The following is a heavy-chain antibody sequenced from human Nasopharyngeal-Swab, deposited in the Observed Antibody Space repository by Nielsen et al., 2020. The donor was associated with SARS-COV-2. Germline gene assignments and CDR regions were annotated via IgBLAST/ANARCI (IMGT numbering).Heavy chain of an antibody. Sequence: WVRQAPGQGREWMGIINLSGGSTSYAQKFQGRVTMTRDTSTSTVYMELSSLRSEDTAVYYCAREIVGASYYYYGMDVWGQGTTVTVSS. CDR3: AREIVGASYYYYGMDV. CDR2: INLSGGST. J-gene: IGHJ6*02. V-gene: IGHV1-46*01. D-gene: IGHD1-26*01.